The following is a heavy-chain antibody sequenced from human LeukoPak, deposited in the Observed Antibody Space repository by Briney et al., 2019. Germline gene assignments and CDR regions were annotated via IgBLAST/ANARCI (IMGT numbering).Heavy chain of an antibody. Sequence: GGSLRLSCAVSGITLSNYGMSWVRQAPGKGLEWVAGISDSGGSTNYADSVEGRFTISRDNPKNTLYLQMNSLRAEDTAVYFCARRGVVIRVILVGFHKEAFYFDSWGQGALVTVSS. D-gene: IGHD3-22*01. V-gene: IGHV3-23*01. CDR3: ARRGVVIRVILVGFHKEAFYFDS. J-gene: IGHJ4*02. CDR2: ISDSGGST. CDR1: GITLSNYG.